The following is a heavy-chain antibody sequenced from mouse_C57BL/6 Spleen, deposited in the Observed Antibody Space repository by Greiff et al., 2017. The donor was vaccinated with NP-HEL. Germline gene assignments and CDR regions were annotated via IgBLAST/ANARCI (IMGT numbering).Heavy chain of an antibody. CDR3: TTGSHCYYAMDY. CDR2: IDPENGDT. CDR1: GFNIKDDY. V-gene: IGHV14-4*01. J-gene: IGHJ4*01. Sequence: EVQLQQSGAELVRPGASVKLSCTASGFNIKDDYMHWVKQRPEQGLEWIGWIDPENGDTEYASKFQGKATITADTSSNTAYLQLSSLTSEDTAVYYCTTGSHCYYAMDYWGQGTSVTVSS.